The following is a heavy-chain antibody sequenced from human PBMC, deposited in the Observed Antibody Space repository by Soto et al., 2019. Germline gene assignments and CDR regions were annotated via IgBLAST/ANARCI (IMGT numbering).Heavy chain of an antibody. V-gene: IGHV4-34*01. D-gene: IGHD5-18*01. CDR2: INHSGST. J-gene: IGHJ4*02. CDR3: ARGQAPVEQLWSSLGY. Sequence: PSETLSLTCAVYGGSFSGYYWSWIRQPPGKGLEWIGEINHSGSTNYNPSLKSRVTISVDTSKNQFSLKLSSVTAAGTAVYYCARGQAPVEQLWSSLGYWGQGTLVTVSS. CDR1: GGSFSGYY.